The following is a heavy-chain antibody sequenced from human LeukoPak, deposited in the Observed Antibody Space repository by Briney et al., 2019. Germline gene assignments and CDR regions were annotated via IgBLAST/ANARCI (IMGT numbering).Heavy chain of an antibody. CDR2: IIPILGIA. J-gene: IGHJ4*02. D-gene: IGHD3-3*01. CDR1: GGTFSSYA. Sequence: SVKVSCKASGGTFSSYAISWVRQAPGQGLEWMGRIIPILGIANYAQKFQGRVTITADKSTSTAYMELSSLRSDDTAVYYCARDAPRSGSIARFDYWGQGTLVTVSS. CDR3: ARDAPRSGSIARFDY. V-gene: IGHV1-69*04.